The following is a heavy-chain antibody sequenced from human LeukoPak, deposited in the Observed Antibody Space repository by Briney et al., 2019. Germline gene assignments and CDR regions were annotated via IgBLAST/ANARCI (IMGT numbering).Heavy chain of an antibody. CDR1: GYTFINHY. CDR2: IRPGDGTT. Sequence: ASLKISCKPSGYTFINHYIHWVRQAPGQGLEWMGVIRPGDGTTGYAQNFRGRVSMTSVTFTSTAYMELISLRSDDTAVYYCTRTVNSWFDPWGQGTPVTVS. D-gene: IGHD4-17*01. V-gene: IGHV1-46*01. J-gene: IGHJ5*02. CDR3: TRTVNSWFDP.